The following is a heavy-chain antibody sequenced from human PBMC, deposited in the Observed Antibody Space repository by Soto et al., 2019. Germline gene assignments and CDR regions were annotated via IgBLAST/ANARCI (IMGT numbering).Heavy chain of an antibody. J-gene: IGHJ5*01. CDR1: GFTFSSYG. CDR2: ISYDGSNK. D-gene: IGHD4-17*01. CDR3: TTGSSDS. V-gene: IGHV3-30*03. Sequence: GGSLRLSCAASGFTFSSYGMHWVRQAPGKGLEWVAVISYDGSNKYYADSVKGRFTISRDNSKNTLYLQMNSLRAEDTAVYYRTTGSSDSWGQGTLVTGSS.